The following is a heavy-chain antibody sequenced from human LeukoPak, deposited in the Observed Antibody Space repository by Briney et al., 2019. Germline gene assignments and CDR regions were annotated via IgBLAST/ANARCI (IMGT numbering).Heavy chain of an antibody. J-gene: IGHJ6*02. D-gene: IGHD5-18*01. V-gene: IGHV1-69*04. Sequence: SVKVSCEASGGTFSTYEINWVRQAPGQGLEWVGRIIPVLNIANYAQRFQGRVTITADKSTSTAYMELSGLRSEDTATYYCARRSDTGVVPHHSYYCFDVWGQGTAVTVS. CDR3: ARRSDTGVVPHHSYYCFDV. CDR2: IIPVLNIA. CDR1: GGTFSTYE.